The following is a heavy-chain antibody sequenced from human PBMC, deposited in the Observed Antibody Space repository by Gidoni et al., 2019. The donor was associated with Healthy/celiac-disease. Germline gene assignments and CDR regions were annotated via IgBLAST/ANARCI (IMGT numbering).Heavy chain of an antibody. CDR1: GGSFSGYY. D-gene: IGHD5-12*01. Sequence: QVQLQQWGAGLLKPSETLSLTCAVYGGSFSGYYWSWIRQPPGKGLEWIGEINHSGSTNYNPSLKSRVTISVDTSKNQFSLKLSSVTAADTAVYYCARGQRYSGYSDYWGQGTLVTVSS. CDR2: INHSGST. V-gene: IGHV4-34*01. J-gene: IGHJ4*02. CDR3: ARGQRYSGYSDY.